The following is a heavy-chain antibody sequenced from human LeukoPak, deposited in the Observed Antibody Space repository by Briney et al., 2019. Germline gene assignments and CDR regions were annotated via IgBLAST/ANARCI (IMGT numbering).Heavy chain of an antibody. Sequence: KPGGSLRLSCAASGFTISNHGMSWVRQPPGKGLEWVSAIGHSDIDTYYADSVKGRFTISRDNAKNSLYLQMNSLRAEDTAVYYCARAYCGGDCYLPEAFDIWGQGTMATVSS. CDR1: GFTISNHG. CDR2: IGHSDIDT. J-gene: IGHJ3*02. CDR3: ARAYCGGDCYLPEAFDI. D-gene: IGHD2-21*02. V-gene: IGHV3-21*01.